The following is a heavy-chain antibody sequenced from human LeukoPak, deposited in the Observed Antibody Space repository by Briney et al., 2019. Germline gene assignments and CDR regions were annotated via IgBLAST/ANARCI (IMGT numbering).Heavy chain of an antibody. Sequence: PSETLSLTCTVSGGSISSQYWSWIRQPPGKGLEWIGYIYYSGSTNYNPSLKSRVTISVDTSKNQFSLKLSSVTAADTTVYYCARVRELKGVYFDYWGQGTLVTVSS. V-gene: IGHV4-59*11. D-gene: IGHD3-10*01. CDR3: ARVRELKGVYFDY. CDR1: GGSISSQY. CDR2: IYYSGST. J-gene: IGHJ4*02.